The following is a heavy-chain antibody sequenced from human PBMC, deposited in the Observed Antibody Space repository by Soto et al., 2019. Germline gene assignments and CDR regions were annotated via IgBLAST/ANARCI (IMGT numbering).Heavy chain of an antibody. CDR3: ARSHYDFWSGYLYYYYYGMDV. CDR2: ISAYNGNT. CDR1: GYTFTSYG. Sequence: ASVKVSCKASGYTFTSYGISWVRQAPGQGLEWMGWISAYNGNTNYAQKLQGRVTMPTDTSTSTAYMELRSLRSDDTAVYYCARSHYDFWSGYLYYYYYGMDVWGQGTTVTVSS. J-gene: IGHJ6*02. D-gene: IGHD3-3*01. V-gene: IGHV1-18*01.